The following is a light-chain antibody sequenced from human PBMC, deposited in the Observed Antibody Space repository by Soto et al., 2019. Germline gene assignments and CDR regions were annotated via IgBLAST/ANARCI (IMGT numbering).Light chain of an antibody. V-gene: IGLV1-44*01. J-gene: IGLJ2*01. CDR2: SNN. Sequence: QAVVTQPPSASGTPGQRVTISCSGSSSNIGSNTVNWYQQLPGTAPKLLIYSNNQRPSGVPDRFSGSKSGTSASLAISGLQSEDEADYHCAAWDDSLNGLAFGGGTKLTVL. CDR3: AAWDDSLNGLA. CDR1: SSNIGSNT.